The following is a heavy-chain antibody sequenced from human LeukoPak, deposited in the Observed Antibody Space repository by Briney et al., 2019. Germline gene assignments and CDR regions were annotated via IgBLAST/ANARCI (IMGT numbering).Heavy chain of an antibody. J-gene: IGHJ5*02. CDR1: GGSFSGYY. Sequence: SETLSLTCAVYGGSFSGYYWSWIRQPPGKGLEWIGEINHSGSTNYNPSLKSRVTISVDTSKNQFSLKLSSVTAAGTAVYYCARVRKEWLGKGNWFDPWGQGTLVTVSS. CDR2: INHSGST. V-gene: IGHV4-34*01. D-gene: IGHD6-19*01. CDR3: ARVRKEWLGKGNWFDP.